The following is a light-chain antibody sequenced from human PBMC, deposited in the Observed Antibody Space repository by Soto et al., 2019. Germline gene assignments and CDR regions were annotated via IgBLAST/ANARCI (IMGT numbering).Light chain of an antibody. Sequence: AIQMTQSPSSLSASVGDRVTITCRASQDIRTELGWYQQKPGKAPKLLIYASSSLQSGVPSRFSGSGSGTDFTRTISSLQTEDFDTYYCLQDSKYPRTFGQETKVEIK. CDR2: ASS. CDR3: LQDSKYPRT. CDR1: QDIRTE. J-gene: IGKJ1*01. V-gene: IGKV1-6*01.